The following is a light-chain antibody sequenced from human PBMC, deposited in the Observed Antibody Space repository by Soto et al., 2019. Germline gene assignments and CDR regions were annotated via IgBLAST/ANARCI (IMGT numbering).Light chain of an antibody. CDR1: SSDVGGYNY. CDR3: ISYTTSNTRQIV. Sequence: QSVLTQPASVSGSPGQSITISCTGTSSDVGGYNYVSWYQHHPGKAPKLLIYDVSNRPSGVSNRFSGSKSDNTASLTISGLQPEDEADYYCISYTTSNTRQIVFGTGTKLTVL. CDR2: DVS. V-gene: IGLV2-14*03. J-gene: IGLJ1*01.